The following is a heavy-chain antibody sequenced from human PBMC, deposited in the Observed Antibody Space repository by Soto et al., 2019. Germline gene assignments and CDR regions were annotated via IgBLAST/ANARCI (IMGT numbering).Heavy chain of an antibody. CDR1: GYTFTSYG. CDR3: AGLNGYSTGWFAT. J-gene: IGHJ5*02. D-gene: IGHD2-8*02. CDR2: ISTFNGNA. Sequence: ASVKVSCKTSGYTFTSYGISWVRQAPGQGLECMGWISTFNGNAHYAQNLQDRVTMTIDTSTSTAYLELTGLRSDDTGVYYCAGLNGYSTGWFATWGQGTLVTVSS. V-gene: IGHV1-18*04.